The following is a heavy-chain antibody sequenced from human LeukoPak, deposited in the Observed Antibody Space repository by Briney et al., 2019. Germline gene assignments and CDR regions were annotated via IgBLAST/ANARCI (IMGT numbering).Heavy chain of an antibody. CDR3: ARVSIAVAGTVVGDWPGTEPYYYYYMDV. Sequence: GSSVKVSCKASGGTFSSYAISWVRQAPGQGLEWMGRIIPILGIANYAQKFQGRVTITADKSTSTDYMELSSLRSEDTAVYYCARVSIAVAGTVVGDWPGTEPYYYYYMDVWGEGNTVTVSS. D-gene: IGHD6-19*01. CDR1: GGTFSSYA. J-gene: IGHJ6*03. V-gene: IGHV1-69*04. CDR2: IIPILGIA.